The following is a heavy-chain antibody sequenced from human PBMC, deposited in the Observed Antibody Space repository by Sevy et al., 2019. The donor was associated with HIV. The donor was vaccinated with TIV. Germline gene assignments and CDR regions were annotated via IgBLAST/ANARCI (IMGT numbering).Heavy chain of an antibody. CDR3: ARDMGRGDGFDY. CDR1: GFTFSSYS. D-gene: IGHD3-10*01. V-gene: IGHV3-21*01. CDR2: ISSSSSYI. J-gene: IGHJ4*02. Sequence: GGSLRLSCAASGFTFSSYSMNWVRQAPGEGLEWVSSISSSSSYIYYADSVKGRFTISRDNAKNSLYLQMNSLRAEDTAVYYCARDMGRGDGFDYWGQGTLVTVSS.